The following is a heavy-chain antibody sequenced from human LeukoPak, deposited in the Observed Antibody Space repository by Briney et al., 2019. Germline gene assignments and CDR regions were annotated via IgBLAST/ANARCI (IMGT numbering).Heavy chain of an antibody. D-gene: IGHD2-21*01. J-gene: IGHJ4*02. Sequence: NRGESLKISCKGSGYTFTSYWIGWVRQMPRKGLEWMGIIYPGDSDTRYSPSFQGQVTISADKSISTAYLQWSSLKASDTAMYYCARRNHGSTIDYWGQGTLVTVSS. CDR2: IYPGDSDT. CDR1: GYTFTSYW. CDR3: ARRNHGSTIDY. V-gene: IGHV5-51*01.